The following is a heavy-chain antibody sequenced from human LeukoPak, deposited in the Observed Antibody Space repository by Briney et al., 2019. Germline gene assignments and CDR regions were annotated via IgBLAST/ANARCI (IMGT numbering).Heavy chain of an antibody. J-gene: IGHJ4*02. CDR1: GFTFSSYA. CDR3: VKAQGGSYPYYFDY. D-gene: IGHD1-26*01. Sequence: PGRSLRLSCAASGFTFSSYAMHWVRQAPGKGLEYVSAISSNGGSTYYADSVKGRFTISRDNSKNTLYLQMSSLRAEDTAVYYCVKAQGGSYPYYFDYWGQGTLVTVSS. V-gene: IGHV3-64D*06. CDR2: ISSNGGST.